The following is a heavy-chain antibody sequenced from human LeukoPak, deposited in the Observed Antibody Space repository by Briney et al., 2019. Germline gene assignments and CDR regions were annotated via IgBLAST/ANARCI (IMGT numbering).Heavy chain of an antibody. CDR1: GFTFSSHW. Sequence: GGSLRLSCAASGFTFSSHWMNWVRQGPGKGLEWVANIKQGGSEKYYVDSVKGRFIISRDNAKNSLYLQMDSLRAEDTSVYYCARSNLIGYDYWGQGTLVTVSS. J-gene: IGHJ4*02. CDR2: IKQGGSEK. CDR3: ARSNLIGYDY. V-gene: IGHV3-7*01. D-gene: IGHD3-9*01.